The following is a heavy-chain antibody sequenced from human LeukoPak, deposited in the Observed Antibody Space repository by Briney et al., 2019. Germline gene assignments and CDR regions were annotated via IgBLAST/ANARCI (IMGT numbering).Heavy chain of an antibody. D-gene: IGHD5-18*01. V-gene: IGHV4-59*08. J-gene: IGHJ4*02. CDR1: GGSISSYY. CDR2: IYYSGST. CDR3: ARSVDTAMDPFDC. Sequence: SETLSLTCTVSGGSISSYYWSWIRQPPGKGLEWIGYIYYSGSTNYNPSLKSRVTISVDTSKNQFSLKLSSVTAADTAVYYCARSVDTAMDPFDCWGQGTLVTVSS.